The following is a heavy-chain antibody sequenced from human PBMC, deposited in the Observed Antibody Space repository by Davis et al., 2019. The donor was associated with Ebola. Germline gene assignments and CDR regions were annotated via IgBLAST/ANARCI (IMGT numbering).Heavy chain of an antibody. CDR1: GGSFSGYY. CDR3: ARGPYYDSSGRGLFDY. D-gene: IGHD3-22*01. V-gene: IGHV4-34*01. CDR2: INHSGST. Sequence: SETLSLTCAVYGGSFSGYYWSWIRQPPGKGLEWIGEINHSGSTNYNPSLKSRVTISVDTSKNQFSLKLSSVTAADTAVYYCARGPYYDSSGRGLFDYWGQGTLVTVSS. J-gene: IGHJ4*02.